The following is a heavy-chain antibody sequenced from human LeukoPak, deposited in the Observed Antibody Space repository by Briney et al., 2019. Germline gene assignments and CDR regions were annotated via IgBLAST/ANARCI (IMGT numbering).Heavy chain of an antibody. Sequence: XXSXAXSGFTFSSYWMSWVRQAPGKGLEWVANIKQDGSEKYYVDSVKGRFTISRDNAKNSLYLQMNSLRAEDTAVYYCARGRTTGEYWGQGTLVTVSS. CDR2: IKQDGSEK. V-gene: IGHV3-7*01. CDR1: GFTFSSYW. CDR3: ARGRTTGEY. J-gene: IGHJ4*02. D-gene: IGHD4-11*01.